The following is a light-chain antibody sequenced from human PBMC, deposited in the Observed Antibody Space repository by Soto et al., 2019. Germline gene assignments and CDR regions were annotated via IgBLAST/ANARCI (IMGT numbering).Light chain of an antibody. Sequence: APSPSTHSLSAGERTTLCCRASENVGTFVDWYQQKPGQAPRLLIYGASTRATGIPDRFGGSGSGTDFTLTISRLEPEDFAVYYCQQHANSPLTFGGGTKVDIK. CDR2: GAS. V-gene: IGKV3-20*01. J-gene: IGKJ4*01. CDR3: QQHANSPLT. CDR1: ENVGTF.